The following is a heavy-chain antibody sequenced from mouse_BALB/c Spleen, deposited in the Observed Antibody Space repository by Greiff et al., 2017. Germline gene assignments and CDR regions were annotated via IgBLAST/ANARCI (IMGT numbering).Heavy chain of an antibody. J-gene: IGHJ4*01. V-gene: IGHV5-15*02. Sequence: EVKLVESGGGLVQPGGSRKLSCAASGFTFSDYGMAWVRQAPGKGPEWVAFISNLAYSIYYADTVTGRFTISRENAKNTLYLEMSSLRSEDTAMYYCARDPGGGAMDYWGQGTSVTVSS. CDR2: ISNLAYSI. CDR3: ARDPGGGAMDY. CDR1: GFTFSDYG.